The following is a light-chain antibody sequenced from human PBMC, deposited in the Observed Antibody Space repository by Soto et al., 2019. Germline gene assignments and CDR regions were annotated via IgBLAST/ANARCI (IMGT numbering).Light chain of an antibody. CDR1: SSDIGGYNY. Sequence: QSALTQPASVSGSPGQSTTISCTGTSSDIGGYNYVSWYQQLPGEAPKLIIYDVSDRPSGVSTRFSGSTSGNTASLTISGVQAGDEGDYYCSSFKSRRTYVFGNRTKLTVL. CDR2: DVS. J-gene: IGLJ1*01. CDR3: SSFKSRRTYV. V-gene: IGLV2-14*01.